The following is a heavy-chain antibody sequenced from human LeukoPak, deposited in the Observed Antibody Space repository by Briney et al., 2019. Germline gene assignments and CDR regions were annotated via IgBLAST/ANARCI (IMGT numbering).Heavy chain of an antibody. CDR3: ARGPPRGKYYYMDV. D-gene: IGHD1-1*01. Sequence: GGSLRLSCAASGFTFSSFDMHWIRKPTGQGLEWVSTIGTASDTSYPGSVEGRFTLSRDNAKNSLYLQMNCLTAGDTAVYYCARGPPRGKYYYMDVWGKGTTVTVSS. CDR2: IGTASDT. CDR1: GFTFSSFD. J-gene: IGHJ6*03. V-gene: IGHV3-13*01.